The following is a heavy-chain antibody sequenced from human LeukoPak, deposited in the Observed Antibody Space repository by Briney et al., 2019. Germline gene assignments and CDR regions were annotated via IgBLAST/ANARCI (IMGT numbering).Heavy chain of an antibody. CDR1: GYTFTSTD. CDR3: ARISWGYDILTGFYYYYYMDV. Sequence: ASVKVSCKASGYTFTSTDINWVRQAPGQGLEWMGWISAYNGNTNYAQKLQGRVTMTTDTSTSTAYMELRSLRSDDTAVYYCARISWGYDILTGFYYYYYMDVWGKGTTVTVSS. CDR2: ISAYNGNT. D-gene: IGHD3-9*01. V-gene: IGHV1-18*01. J-gene: IGHJ6*03.